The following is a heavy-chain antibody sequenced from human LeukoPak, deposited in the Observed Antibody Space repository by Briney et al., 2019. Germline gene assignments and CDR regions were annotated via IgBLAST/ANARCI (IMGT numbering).Heavy chain of an antibody. V-gene: IGHV1-69*05. CDR3: ARERPHCSSTSCYYMRSINWFDP. CDR2: IIPIFGTA. CDR1: GGTFSSYA. J-gene: IGHJ5*02. Sequence: GASVKVSCKASGGTFSSYAIRWVRQAPGQGLEWMGGIIPIFGTANYAQKFQGRATITTDESTSTAYMELSSLRSEDTAVYYCARERPHCSSTSCYYMRSINWFDPWGQGTLVTVSS. D-gene: IGHD2-2*01.